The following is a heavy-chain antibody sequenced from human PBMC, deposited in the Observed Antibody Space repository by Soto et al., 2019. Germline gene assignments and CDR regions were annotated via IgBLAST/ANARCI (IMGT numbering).Heavy chain of an antibody. Sequence: GGSLRLSCAASGFTFSSYAMSWVRQAPGKGLEWVSAISGSGGSTDYADSVKGRFAVSRDNSRNTVYLEMNSLGADDTAIYYCAELVGDYQSAWGQGTLVTVSS. CDR2: ISGSGGST. CDR3: AELVGDYQSA. J-gene: IGHJ5*02. CDR1: GFTFSSYA. V-gene: IGHV3-23*01. D-gene: IGHD3-10*01.